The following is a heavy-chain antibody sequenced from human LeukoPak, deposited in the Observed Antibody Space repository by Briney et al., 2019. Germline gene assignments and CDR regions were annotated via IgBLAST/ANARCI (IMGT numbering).Heavy chain of an antibody. CDR2: INTDGSNT. D-gene: IGHD3-16*01. J-gene: IGHJ5*02. CDR3: ARDVGGARGFDP. V-gene: IGHV3-74*01. CDR1: GFTFSSYW. Sequence: QSGGSLRLSCAASGFTFSSYWMHWVRQAPGKGLVWVSRINTDGSNTSYADSVKGRFTISRDNAKNTLYLQMNSLRAEDTAVYYCARDVGGARGFDPWGQGTRVTV.